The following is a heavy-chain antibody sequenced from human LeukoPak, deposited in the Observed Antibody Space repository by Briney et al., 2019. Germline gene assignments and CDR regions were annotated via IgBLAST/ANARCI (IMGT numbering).Heavy chain of an antibody. CDR3: ARGLLNYDFWSGFDP. D-gene: IGHD3-3*01. V-gene: IGHV4-59*01. Sequence: SETLSLTCTVSGGSISSYYWSWIRQPPGKGLEWIGYIYYSGSTNYNPSLKSRVTISVDTSKNQFSLKLSSVTAADTAVYYCARGLLNYDFWSGFDPWGQGTLDTVSS. J-gene: IGHJ5*02. CDR2: IYYSGST. CDR1: GGSISSYY.